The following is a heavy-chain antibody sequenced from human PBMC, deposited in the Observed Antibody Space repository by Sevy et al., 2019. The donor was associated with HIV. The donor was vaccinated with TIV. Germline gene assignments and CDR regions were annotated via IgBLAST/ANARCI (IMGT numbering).Heavy chain of an antibody. CDR2: ISSSSSTI. CDR1: GFTFSSYS. CDR3: ARKRLPGAFDI. D-gene: IGHD5-12*01. V-gene: IGHV3-48*01. Sequence: GGSLRLSCAASGFTFSSYSMNWVRQAPGKGLEWVSYISSSSSTIYNADSVKGRFNISRDNAKNSLHLQLNSLRAEDTAVYYCARKRLPGAFDIWGQGTMVTVSS. J-gene: IGHJ3*02.